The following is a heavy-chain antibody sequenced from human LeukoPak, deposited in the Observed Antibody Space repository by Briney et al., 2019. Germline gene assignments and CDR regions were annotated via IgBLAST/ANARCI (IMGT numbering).Heavy chain of an antibody. CDR1: GFTFSSYG. Sequence: QPGGSLRLSCAASGFTFSSYGMHWVRQAPGKGLEWVAFIRYDGSKNYYADSVKGRFTISRDNSKNTLHLQMNSLRAEDTAVYYCAKVGYYDSNRIEIDYWGQGTLVTVSS. CDR2: IRYDGSKN. V-gene: IGHV3-30*02. J-gene: IGHJ4*02. D-gene: IGHD3-22*01. CDR3: AKVGYYDSNRIEIDY.